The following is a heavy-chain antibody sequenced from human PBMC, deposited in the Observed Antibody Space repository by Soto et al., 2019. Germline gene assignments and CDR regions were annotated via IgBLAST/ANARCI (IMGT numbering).Heavy chain of an antibody. V-gene: IGHV1-46*01. Sequence: QVQLVQSGAEVKKPGASVKVSCKASGYTFTSYYMHWVRQAPGQGLEWMGIINPSGGSTSYAQKVQGRVNMTRDTSTSTVYMELSSLRSEDTAVYYCARDREYDFWSGYYSSVYYYYGMDVWGQGTTVTVSS. J-gene: IGHJ6*02. CDR1: GYTFTSYY. D-gene: IGHD3-3*01. CDR2: INPSGGST. CDR3: ARDREYDFWSGYYSSVYYYYGMDV.